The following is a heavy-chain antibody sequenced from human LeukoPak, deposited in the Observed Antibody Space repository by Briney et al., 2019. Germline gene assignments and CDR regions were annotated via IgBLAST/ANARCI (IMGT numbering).Heavy chain of an antibody. CDR2: INTDGSST. D-gene: IGHD6-19*01. J-gene: IGHJ3*02. CDR3: ARDRYSSGWYRGSAFDI. CDR1: GFTFSSYW. V-gene: IGHV3-74*01. Sequence: GGSLRLSCAASGFTFSSYWMHWVRQAPGKGLVWVSRINTDGSSTSYADSVKGRFTISRDNAKNTLYLQMNSLRAEDTAAYYCARDRYSSGWYRGSAFDIWGQGTMVTVSS.